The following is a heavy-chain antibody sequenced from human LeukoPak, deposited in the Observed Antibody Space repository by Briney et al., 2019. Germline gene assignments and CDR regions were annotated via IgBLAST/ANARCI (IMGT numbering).Heavy chain of an antibody. D-gene: IGHD3-22*01. CDR2: ISYDGSNK. V-gene: IGHV3-30*18. CDR3: AKDSSGYSPFDQ. J-gene: IGHJ4*02. Sequence: GGSLRLSCAASGFTFSNYGMHWVRQAPGKGLEGVAIISYDGSNKYYVDSVKGRFTISRDNSKNTLYLQMDSLRAEDTAVYYCAKDSSGYSPFDQWGQGTLVTVSS. CDR1: GFTFSNYG.